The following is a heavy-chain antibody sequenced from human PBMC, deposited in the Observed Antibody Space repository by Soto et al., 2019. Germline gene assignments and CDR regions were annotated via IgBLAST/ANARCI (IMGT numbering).Heavy chain of an antibody. CDR3: ARPYSSGGQMGY. CDR2: INSDGSST. CDR1: GFTFSSYW. V-gene: IGHV3-74*01. D-gene: IGHD6-19*01. Sequence: GGSLRLSCAASGFTFSSYWMHWVRQAPGKGLVWVSRINSDGSSTSYADSVKGRYTISRDNAKNTLYLQMNSLRAEDTAVYYCARPYSSGGQMGYWGQGTLVTVSS. J-gene: IGHJ4*02.